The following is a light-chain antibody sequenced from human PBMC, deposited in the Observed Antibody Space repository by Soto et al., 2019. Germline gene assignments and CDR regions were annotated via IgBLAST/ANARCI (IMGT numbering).Light chain of an antibody. Sequence: QSVLTQPPSASGSPGQSVTISCAGTSSDVGGYSYVSWYQQHPGKAPKLMIYEVSKRPSGVPDRFSGSKSGNTASLTVSGLQPEDEADYYCSSYAGSNNLVVFGGGTKLTVL. V-gene: IGLV2-8*01. CDR3: SSYAGSNNLVV. J-gene: IGLJ2*01. CDR2: EVS. CDR1: SSDVGGYSY.